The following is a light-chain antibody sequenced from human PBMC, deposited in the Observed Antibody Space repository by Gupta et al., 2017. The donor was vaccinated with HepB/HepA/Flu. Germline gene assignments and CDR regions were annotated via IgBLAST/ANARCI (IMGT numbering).Light chain of an antibody. J-gene: IGKJ4*01. CDR2: WAS. Sequence: DIVMTQSPDSLAVSLGERATINCKSSQIISSNKQNYLAWYQQKPGQPPKLLFYWASTRESGVPDRFGGSGSGTHFTLTINSLQAEDVAVYYCQQYFANTITFGGGTKVEIK. CDR3: QQYFANTIT. V-gene: IGKV4-1*01. CDR1: QIISSNKQNY.